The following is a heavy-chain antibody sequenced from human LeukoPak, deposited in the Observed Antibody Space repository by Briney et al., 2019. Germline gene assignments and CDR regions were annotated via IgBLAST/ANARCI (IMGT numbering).Heavy chain of an antibody. CDR3: ARSYGDYYYYGMDV. Sequence: PSETLSLTCTVSGGSISSGGYYWGWIRQHPGKGLEWIGYIYYSGSTYYNPSLKSRVTISVDTSKNQFSLKLSSVTAADTAVYYCARSYGDYYYYGMDVWGQGTTVTVSS. V-gene: IGHV4-31*03. D-gene: IGHD4-17*01. CDR1: GGSISSGGYY. CDR2: IYYSGST. J-gene: IGHJ6*02.